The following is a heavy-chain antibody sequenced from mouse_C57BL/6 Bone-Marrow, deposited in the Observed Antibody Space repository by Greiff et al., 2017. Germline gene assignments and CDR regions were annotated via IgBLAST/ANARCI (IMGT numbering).Heavy chain of an antibody. V-gene: IGHV14-4*01. CDR3: TAGCDGSSYSY. D-gene: IGHD1-1*01. J-gene: IGHJ2*01. Sequence: EVQLQQSGAELVRPGASVKLSCTASGFNIKVDYMHWVKQRPEQGLEWIGWIDPENGDTEYASKFQGKATITADTSSNTAYLQLSSLTSEDTAVYYCTAGCDGSSYSYWGQGATRTVSS. CDR2: IDPENGDT. CDR1: GFNIKVDY.